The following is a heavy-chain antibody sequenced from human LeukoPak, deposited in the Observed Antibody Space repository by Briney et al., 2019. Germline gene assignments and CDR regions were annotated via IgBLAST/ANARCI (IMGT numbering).Heavy chain of an antibody. V-gene: IGHV4-38-2*02. CDR3: ARDASKRALDY. CDR2: IYHSGST. J-gene: IGHJ4*02. CDR1: GYSISSGYY. Sequence: PSETLSLTCAVSGYSISSGYYWGWIRQPPGKGLEWIGSIYHSGSTYYNPSLKSRVTISVDTSKNQFSLKLSSVTAADTAVYYCARDASKRALDYWGQGTLVTVSS.